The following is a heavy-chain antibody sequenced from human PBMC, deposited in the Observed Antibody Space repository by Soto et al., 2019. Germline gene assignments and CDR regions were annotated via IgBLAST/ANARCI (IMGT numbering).Heavy chain of an antibody. V-gene: IGHV1-69*06. J-gene: IGHJ5*02. CDR1: GGTFSSDA. Sequence: SVKFFGRTSGGTFSSDAISWVRQAPGQGLEWMGGIIPIFGTANYAQKFQGRVTITADKPASTAYMELSSLRSEDTAVYNCARLYEINSFDPRGQG. CDR2: IIPIFGTA. D-gene: IGHD3-9*01. CDR3: ARLYEINSFDP.